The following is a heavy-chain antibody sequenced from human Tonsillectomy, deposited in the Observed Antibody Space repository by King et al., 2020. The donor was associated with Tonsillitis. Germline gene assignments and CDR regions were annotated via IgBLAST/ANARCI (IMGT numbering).Heavy chain of an antibody. CDR2: ISGRGVST. D-gene: IGHD5-12*01. J-gene: IGHJ4*02. V-gene: IGHV3-23*04. CDR1: GFTFSSYA. CDR3: AKGFYSGYDTFDY. Sequence: VQLVESGGGLVQPGGSLSLSCAASGFTFSSYAMSWVRQAPGKALEWVAAISGRGVSTYYSDSVGGRFTISRDNSKNTLYLQMNSLRAEDTAVYYCAKGFYSGYDTFDYWGQGTLVTVSS.